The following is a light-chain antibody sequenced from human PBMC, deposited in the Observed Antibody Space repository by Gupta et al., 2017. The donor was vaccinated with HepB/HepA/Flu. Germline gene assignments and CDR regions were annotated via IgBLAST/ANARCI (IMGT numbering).Light chain of an antibody. Sequence: TQSPDTLSLSPGERTTLSCRASQYVSSSVIVWYQHKAGQSPRLLMYRASTRATDIPDRFSGSGSGTDFTLTISRLEPEDFAVYYCQQYGSSPYTFGQGTRVDI. CDR1: QYVSSSV. J-gene: IGKJ1*01. CDR2: RAS. V-gene: IGKV3-20*01. CDR3: QQYGSSPYT.